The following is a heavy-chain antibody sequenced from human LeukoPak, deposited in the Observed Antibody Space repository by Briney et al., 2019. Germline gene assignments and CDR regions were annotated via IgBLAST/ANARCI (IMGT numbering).Heavy chain of an antibody. D-gene: IGHD3-22*01. V-gene: IGHV4-39*01. Sequence: SETLSLTCTVSGGSISSSSYYWGWIRQPPGKGLGWIGSIYYSGSTYYNPSLKSRVTISVDTSKNQFSLKLSSVTAADTAIYYCARQGFRGYYDSSASDYWGQGTLVTVSS. J-gene: IGHJ4*02. CDR2: IYYSGST. CDR3: ARQGFRGYYDSSASDY. CDR1: GGSISSSSYY.